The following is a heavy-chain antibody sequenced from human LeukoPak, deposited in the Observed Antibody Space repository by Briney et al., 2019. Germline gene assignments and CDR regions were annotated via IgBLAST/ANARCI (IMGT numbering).Heavy chain of an antibody. CDR1: GYTFTGYY. J-gene: IGHJ4*02. CDR3: ATTTKWELLYYFDY. CDR2: INPNSGST. D-gene: IGHD1-26*01. Sequence: GASVKVSCKASGYTFTGYYMHWVRQAPGQGLEWMGWINPNSGSTNYAQKFQGRVTMTRDTSISTAYMELSRLRSDDTAVYYCATTTKWELLYYFDYWGQGTLVTVSS. V-gene: IGHV1-2*02.